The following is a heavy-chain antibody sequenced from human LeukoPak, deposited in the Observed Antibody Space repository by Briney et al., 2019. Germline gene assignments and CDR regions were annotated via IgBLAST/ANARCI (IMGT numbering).Heavy chain of an antibody. Sequence: GGSLRLSCAASGFTFSSYGMYWVRQAPGKGLEWVAVISYHGSNKYYADSVKGRFTISRDNSKNTLYLQMNSLRAEDTAVYYCARRLDYGDSIPYYYGMDVWGQGTTVTVSS. CDR3: ARRLDYGDSIPYYYGMDV. J-gene: IGHJ6*02. V-gene: IGHV3-30*03. CDR2: ISYHGSNK. CDR1: GFTFSSYG. D-gene: IGHD4-17*01.